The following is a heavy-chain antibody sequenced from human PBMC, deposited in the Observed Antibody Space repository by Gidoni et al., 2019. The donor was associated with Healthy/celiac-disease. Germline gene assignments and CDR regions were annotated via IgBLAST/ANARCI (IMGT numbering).Heavy chain of an antibody. CDR2: INHSGST. CDR1: GGSFSGYY. D-gene: IGHD3-10*01. V-gene: IGHV4-34*01. J-gene: IGHJ3*02. CDR3: ARDGFGVLWFGQVHSDAFDI. Sequence: QVQLQQWGAGLLKPSETLSLTCAVYGGSFSGYYWIGEINHSGSTNYNPSLKSRVTISVDTSKNQCSLKLSSVTATDTAVYYCARDGFGVLWFGQVHSDAFDIWGQGTMVTVSS.